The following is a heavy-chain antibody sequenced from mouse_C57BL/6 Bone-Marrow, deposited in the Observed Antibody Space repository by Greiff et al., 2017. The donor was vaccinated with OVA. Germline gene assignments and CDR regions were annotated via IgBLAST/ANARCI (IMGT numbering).Heavy chain of an antibody. CDR1: GYTFTSYW. CDR3: ARPSTVMDAMDY. D-gene: IGHD1-1*01. CDR2: IHPNSGST. J-gene: IGHJ4*01. Sequence: QVQLQQPGAELVKPGASVKLSCKASGYTFTSYWMHWVKQRPGQGLEWIGMIHPNSGSTNYNEKFKSKATLTVDKSSSTAYMQLSSLTSEDSAVYYCARPSTVMDAMDYWGQGTSVTVSS. V-gene: IGHV1-64*01.